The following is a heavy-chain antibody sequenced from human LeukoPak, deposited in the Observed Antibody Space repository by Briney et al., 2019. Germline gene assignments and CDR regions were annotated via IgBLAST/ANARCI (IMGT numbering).Heavy chain of an antibody. CDR2: ISHRGRT. CDR3: ARGMVVKFPYMDV. D-gene: IGHD3-22*01. V-gene: IGHV4-34*01. J-gene: IGHJ6*03. CDR1: GESFSAFS. Sequence: SETLSLTCAVYGESFSAFSWNWLRQSPGRGLEWIGEISHRGRTTYNPSLNSRVIISVDASKNQFSLNLTSVTAADTAVYYCARGMVVKFPYMDVWGQGATVTASS.